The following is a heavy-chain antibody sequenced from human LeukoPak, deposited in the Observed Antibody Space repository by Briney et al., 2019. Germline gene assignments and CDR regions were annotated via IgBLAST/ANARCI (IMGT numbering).Heavy chain of an antibody. CDR2: IKEDGDKK. D-gene: IGHD6-19*01. J-gene: IGHJ4*02. CDR3: ARDLSSGWYDY. V-gene: IGHV3-7*01. CDR1: GFIFRTYW. Sequence: GGSLRLSCAASGFIFRTYWMSWVRQAPGKGLEWVANIKEDGDKKYNVDSVKGRFTISRDNAKNSLYLQMNSLRAEDTAVYYCARDLSSGWYDYWGQGTLVTVSS.